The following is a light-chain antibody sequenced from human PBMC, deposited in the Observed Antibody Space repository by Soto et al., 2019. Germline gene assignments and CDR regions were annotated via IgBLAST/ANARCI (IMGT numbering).Light chain of an antibody. CDR3: QQYGSSGT. CDR2: RTS. CDR1: QSISSN. Sequence: EIVMTQSPATLSVSPGERATLSCRASQSISSNLAWYQQKPGQAPRLLMFRTSSRATGFPARFSGSGSGTDFTLTISRLEPEDFAVYYCQQYGSSGTFGQGTKVDNK. J-gene: IGKJ1*01. V-gene: IGKV3-20*01.